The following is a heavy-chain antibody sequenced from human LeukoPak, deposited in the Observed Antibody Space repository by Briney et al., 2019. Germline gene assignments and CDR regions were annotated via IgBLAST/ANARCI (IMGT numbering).Heavy chain of an antibody. CDR2: IKQDGSEK. CDR3: APFWSGYYKYYFDY. V-gene: IGHV3-7*01. CDR1: GFTFSNAW. Sequence: GGPLRLSCAASGFTFSNAWMSWVRQAPGKGLEWVANIKQDGSEKYYVDSVSGRFTISRDNAKNSLYLQMNSLRAEDTAVYYCAPFWSGYYKYYFDYWGQGTLVTVSS. J-gene: IGHJ4*02. D-gene: IGHD3-3*01.